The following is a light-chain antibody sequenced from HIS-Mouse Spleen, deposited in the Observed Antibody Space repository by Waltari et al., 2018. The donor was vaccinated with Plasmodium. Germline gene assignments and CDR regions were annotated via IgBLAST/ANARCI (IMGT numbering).Light chain of an antibody. CDR2: AAS. CDR1: QSISSY. CDR3: QQSYSTLYT. V-gene: IGKV1-39*01. J-gene: IGKJ2*01. Sequence: DIQMTQSTSSLSASVRDRVTITCRASQSISSYLNWYQQKPGKAPKLLIYAASSLQSGVPSRFSGSGSGTDFTLTISSLQPEDFATYYCQQSYSTLYTFGQGTKLEIK.